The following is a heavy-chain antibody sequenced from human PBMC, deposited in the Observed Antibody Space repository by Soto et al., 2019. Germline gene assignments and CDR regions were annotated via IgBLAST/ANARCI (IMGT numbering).Heavy chain of an antibody. Sequence: PGGSLRLSCAASGFTFSSYAMSWVRQAPGKGLEWVSAISGSGGSTYYADSVKGRFTISRDNSKNTLYLQMNSLRAEDTAVYYCAKEAIYDYVWGTNGPFDPWGQGTLVTVSS. D-gene: IGHD3-16*01. CDR1: GFTFSSYA. V-gene: IGHV3-23*01. CDR2: ISGSGGST. J-gene: IGHJ5*02. CDR3: AKEAIYDYVWGTNGPFDP.